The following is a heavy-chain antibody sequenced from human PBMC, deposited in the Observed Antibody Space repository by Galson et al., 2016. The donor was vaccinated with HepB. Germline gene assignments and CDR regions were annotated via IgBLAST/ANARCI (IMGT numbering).Heavy chain of an antibody. J-gene: IGHJ3*02. CDR2: FNTSGSI. CDR1: GDSISNYY. V-gene: IGHV4-4*07. CDR3: VRDEVAGSRAFDI. Sequence: SETLSLTCTVSGDSISNYYWSWIRQPAGKGLEWIGRFNTSGSINYNPSLKSRVTMSVHTSKNQLSLKLTSVTAADTAVYYCVRDEVAGSRAFDIWGQGTRVTVSS. D-gene: IGHD6-19*01.